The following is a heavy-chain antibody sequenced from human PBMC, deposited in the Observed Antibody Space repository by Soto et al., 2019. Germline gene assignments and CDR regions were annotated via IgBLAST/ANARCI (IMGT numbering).Heavy chain of an antibody. Sequence: PGGSLRLSCAAYGFTFSIYAVAWIRQTPGKGLEWVSVIGAGSDGIQYVDSVKGRFSISRDNSKNTLYLHMNSLRAEDTAIYYCAKYSTCGPSRFFDLWGQGTLVTVSS. CDR2: IGAGSDGI. J-gene: IGHJ4*02. CDR3: AKYSTCGPSRFFDL. CDR1: GFTFSIYA. V-gene: IGHV3-23*01. D-gene: IGHD2-21*01.